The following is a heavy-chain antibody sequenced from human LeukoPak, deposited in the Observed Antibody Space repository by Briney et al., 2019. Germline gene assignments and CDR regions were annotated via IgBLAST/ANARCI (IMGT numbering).Heavy chain of an antibody. D-gene: IGHD6-13*01. CDR2: INTDGSGT. CDR3: VRDIAAADDY. CDR1: EFTFSSYW. J-gene: IGHJ4*02. Sequence: GGSLRLSCAASEFTFSSYWMHWVRQAPGKGLMWMSHINTDGSGTRYADSVKGRFTISRDNAKNRLYLQMNSLRAEDTAVYYCVRDIAAADDYWGQGILVTVSS. V-gene: IGHV3-74*01.